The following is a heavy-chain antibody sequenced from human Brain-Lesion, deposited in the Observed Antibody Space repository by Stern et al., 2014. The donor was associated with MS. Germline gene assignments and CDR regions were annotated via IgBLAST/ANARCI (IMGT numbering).Heavy chain of an antibody. D-gene: IGHD6-13*01. J-gene: IGHJ4*02. CDR3: ARFPASRPHVFDS. CDR1: GGSISSSNW. Sequence: QLQLQESGPGLVKPSGTLSLTCAVSGGSISSSNWWSWVRQSPGKGLEWIGESDHSGSTIYNPSLKSRVTVSVEKSKNRFSLNLGALAAADTAVYFCARFPASRPHVFDSWGQGTLVTVSS. V-gene: IGHV4-4*02. CDR2: SDHSGST.